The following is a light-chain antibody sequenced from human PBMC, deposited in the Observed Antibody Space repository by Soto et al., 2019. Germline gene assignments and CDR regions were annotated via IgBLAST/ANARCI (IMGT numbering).Light chain of an antibody. J-gene: IGLJ1*01. V-gene: IGLV2-8*01. CDR3: NSYAGCTKRG. Sequence: QSALTQPPSASGSPGQSVAISCTGTSSDVGGYNYVSWYQQHPGKAPKLMIYEVSTRPSGVPARFSGSKSGNTASLTVSGLQAEDEADYYGNSYAGCTKRGFGPGPDLTVL. CDR2: EVS. CDR1: SSDVGGYNY.